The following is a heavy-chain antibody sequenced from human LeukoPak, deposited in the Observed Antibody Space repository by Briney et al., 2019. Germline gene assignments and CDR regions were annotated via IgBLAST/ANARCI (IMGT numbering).Heavy chain of an antibody. Sequence: GGSLRLSCAASGFTFSSYAMSGVRQPPGKGREWVAAISDSGGRTYYANSVKGRFTISRDNSKNTLYLQMNSLRAEDTAVYYCAKGGYDIVAGYSSFDYWGQGTLVTVSS. CDR3: AKGGYDIVAGYSSFDY. J-gene: IGHJ4*02. D-gene: IGHD3-9*01. CDR2: ISDSGGRT. V-gene: IGHV3-23*01. CDR1: GFTFSSYA.